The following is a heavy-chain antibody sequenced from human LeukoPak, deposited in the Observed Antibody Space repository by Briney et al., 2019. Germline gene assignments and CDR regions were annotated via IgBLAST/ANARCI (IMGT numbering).Heavy chain of an antibody. CDR2: IYYSGST. CDR1: GGSISSYY. J-gene: IGHJ4*02. CDR3: ARGLRDSGSYEFDY. Sequence: SETLSLTCTVSGGSISSYYWSWIRQPPGKGLEWIGYIYYSGSTNYNPSLKSRVTISVDTSKNQFSLKLSSVTAADTAVYYCARGLRDSGSYEFDYWGQGTLVTVSS. D-gene: IGHD1-26*01. V-gene: IGHV4-59*12.